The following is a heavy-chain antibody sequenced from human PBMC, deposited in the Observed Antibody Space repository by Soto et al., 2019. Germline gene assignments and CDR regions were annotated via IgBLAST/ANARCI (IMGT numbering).Heavy chain of an antibody. J-gene: IGHJ6*02. CDR2: IDPSDSYT. Sequence: GESLKISCKGSGYSFTSYWISWVRQMPGKGLEWMGRIDPSDSYTNYSPSFQGHVTISADESISTAYLQWSSLKASDTAMYYCARTSAARVSYYGMDVWGQGTTVTVSS. CDR3: ARTSAARVSYYGMDV. V-gene: IGHV5-10-1*01. CDR1: GYSFTSYW. D-gene: IGHD6-6*01.